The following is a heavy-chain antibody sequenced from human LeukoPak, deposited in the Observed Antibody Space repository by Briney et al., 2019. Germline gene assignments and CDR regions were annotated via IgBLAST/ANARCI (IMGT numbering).Heavy chain of an antibody. V-gene: IGHV4-59*01. CDR2: IYYSGST. J-gene: IGHJ5*02. CDR1: GGSNSSYY. Sequence: SETLSLTCTVSGGSNSSYYWSWIRQPPGKGLEWIGYIYYSGSTNYNPSLKSRVTISVDTSKNQFSLKLSSVTAADTAVYYCARITPGHWFDPWGQGTLVTVSS. CDR3: ARITPGHWFDP. D-gene: IGHD1-14*01.